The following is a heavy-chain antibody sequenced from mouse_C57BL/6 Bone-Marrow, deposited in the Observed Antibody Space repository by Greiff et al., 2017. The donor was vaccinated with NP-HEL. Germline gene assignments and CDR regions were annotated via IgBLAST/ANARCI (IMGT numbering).Heavy chain of an antibody. D-gene: IGHD1-1*01. V-gene: IGHV1-15*01. J-gene: IGHJ1*03. Sequence: QVQLQQSGAELVRPGASVTLSCKASGYTFTDYEMHWVKQTPVHGLEWIGAIDPETGGTAYNQKFKGKAILTADKSSSTAYMELRSLTSEDSAVYYCTREGSSYCWYFDVWGTGTTVTVSS. CDR2: IDPETGGT. CDR3: TREGSSYCWYFDV. CDR1: GYTFTDYE.